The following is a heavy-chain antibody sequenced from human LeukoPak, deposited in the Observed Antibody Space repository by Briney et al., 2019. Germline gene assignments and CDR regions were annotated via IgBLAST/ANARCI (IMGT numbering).Heavy chain of an antibody. J-gene: IGHJ6*02. V-gene: IGHV4-59*01. CDR3: ASIAAAGYYYCGMDV. CDR1: GGSISSYY. Sequence: SETLSLTCTVSGGSISSYYWSWIRQPPGKGLEWIGYIYYSGSTNYNPSLKSRVTISVDTSKNQFSLKLSSVTAADTAVYYCASIAAAGYYYCGMDVWGQGTTVTVSS. D-gene: IGHD6-13*01. CDR2: IYYSGST.